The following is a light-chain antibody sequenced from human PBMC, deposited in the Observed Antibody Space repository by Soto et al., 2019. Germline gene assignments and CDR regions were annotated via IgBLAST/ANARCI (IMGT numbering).Light chain of an antibody. V-gene: IGLV2-23*02. J-gene: IGLJ1*01. CDR2: EVS. Sequence: QSVLTQPASVSGSPGQSITIPCTGTSSDVGTYNLVSWYQQHPGKAPKLMIYEVSKWPSGVSDRFSGSKSSNTASLTISGLQAEDEADYYCCSYAGSGTYVFGTGTKVTVL. CDR1: SSDVGTYNL. CDR3: CSYAGSGTYV.